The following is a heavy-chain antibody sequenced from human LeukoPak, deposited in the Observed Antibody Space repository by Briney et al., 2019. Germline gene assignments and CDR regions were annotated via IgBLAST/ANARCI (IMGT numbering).Heavy chain of an antibody. CDR1: GYTFTSYY. V-gene: IGHV1-46*01. CDR2: INPSGGST. CDR3: TRTLGAVADSRYWFDP. Sequence: ASVKVSCKASGYTFTSYYMHWVRRAPGQGLEWMGIINPSGGSTSYAQKFQGRVTMTRDTSISTAYMELSSLRSEDTAVYYCTRTLGAVADSRYWFDPWGQGTLVTVSS. D-gene: IGHD3-16*01. J-gene: IGHJ5*02.